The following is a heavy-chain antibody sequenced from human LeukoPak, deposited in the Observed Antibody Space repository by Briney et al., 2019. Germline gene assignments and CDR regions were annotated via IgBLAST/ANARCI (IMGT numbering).Heavy chain of an antibody. D-gene: IGHD6-6*01. CDR2: IYSGGST. V-gene: IGHV3-66*01. J-gene: IGHJ4*02. Sequence: GGSLRLSCAASGFTVSSNYMSWVRQAPGKGLEWVSVIYSGGSTYYADSVKGRFTISRDNSKNTLYMQMNNLRAEDTAIYYCAKGSSSSRPYYFDYWGQGTLVTVSS. CDR3: AKGSSSSRPYYFDY. CDR1: GFTVSSNY.